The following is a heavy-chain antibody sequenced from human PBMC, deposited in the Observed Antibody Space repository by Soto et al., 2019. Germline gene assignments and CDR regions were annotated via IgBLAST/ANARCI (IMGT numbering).Heavy chain of an antibody. CDR1: GFTFSSYS. CDR2: ISSSSSTI. D-gene: IGHD3-22*01. Sequence: EVQLVESGGGLVQPGGSLRLSCAASGFTFSSYSMNWVRQAPGKGLEWVSYISSSSSTIYYADSVKGRFTISRDNAKNSLYLQMNSLRAEDTAVHYCARGAYYYDSSGLSYWGQGTLVTVSS. J-gene: IGHJ4*02. CDR3: ARGAYYYDSSGLSY. V-gene: IGHV3-48*01.